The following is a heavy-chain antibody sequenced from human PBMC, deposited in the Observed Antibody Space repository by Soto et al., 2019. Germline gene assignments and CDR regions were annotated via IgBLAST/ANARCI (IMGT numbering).Heavy chain of an antibody. V-gene: IGHV1-58*01. CDR2: IVVGSGNT. CDR1: GFTFTSSA. CDR3: AAALPFLNYDFWSGYPKGMDV. D-gene: IGHD3-3*01. J-gene: IGHJ6*02. Sequence: SVKVSCKASGFTFTSSAVQCVRQARGQLLEWIGWIVVGSGNTNYAQKFQERVTITRDMSTSTAYMELSSLRSEDTAVYYCAAALPFLNYDFWSGYPKGMDVWGQGTTVTVSS.